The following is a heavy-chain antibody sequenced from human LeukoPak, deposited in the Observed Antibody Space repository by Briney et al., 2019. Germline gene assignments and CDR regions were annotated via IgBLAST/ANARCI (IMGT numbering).Heavy chain of an antibody. J-gene: IGHJ4*02. V-gene: IGHV3-30-3*02. D-gene: IGHD1-14*01. CDR1: GFTFSSYA. CDR3: AKPGEPSNYYFDY. Sequence: GGSLRLSCAASGFTFSSYAMPWVRQAPGKGLEWVAVISYDGSNKYYADSVKGRFTISRDNSKNTLYLQMNSLRAEDTALYYCAKPGEPSNYYFDYWGQGALVTVSS. CDR2: ISYDGSNK.